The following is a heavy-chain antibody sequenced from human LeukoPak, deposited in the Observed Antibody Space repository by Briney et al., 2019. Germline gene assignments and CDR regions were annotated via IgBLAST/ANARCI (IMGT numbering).Heavy chain of an antibody. CDR2: ISSSGSTI. D-gene: IGHD4-17*01. J-gene: IGHJ5*02. Sequence: GGSLRLSCAASGFTFSSYGMHWVRQAPGKGLEWVSYISSSGSTIYYADSVKGRFTISRDNAKNSLYLQMNSLRAEDTAVYYCARLSSHYGDYKVDPWGXXTLVTVSS. V-gene: IGHV3-48*04. CDR1: GFTFSSYG. CDR3: ARLSSHYGDYKVDP.